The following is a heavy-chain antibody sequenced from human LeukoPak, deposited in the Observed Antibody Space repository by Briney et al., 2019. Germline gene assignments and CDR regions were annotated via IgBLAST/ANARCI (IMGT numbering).Heavy chain of an antibody. CDR3: ARLEYSSSWYGGELDY. Sequence: GGSLRLSYAASGFTFSSYWMSWVRQAPGKGLEWVANIKQDGSEKYYVDSVKGRFTISRDNAKNSLYLQMNSLRAEDTAVYYCARLEYSSSWYGGELDYWGQGTLVTVSS. D-gene: IGHD6-13*01. V-gene: IGHV3-7*01. CDR2: IKQDGSEK. CDR1: GFTFSSYW. J-gene: IGHJ4*02.